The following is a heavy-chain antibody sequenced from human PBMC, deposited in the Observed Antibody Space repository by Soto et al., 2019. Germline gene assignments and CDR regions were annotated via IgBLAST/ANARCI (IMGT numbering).Heavy chain of an antibody. V-gene: IGHV3-74*01. CDR1: GFTFSSYW. Sequence: GGSLRLSCAASGFTFSSYWMHWVRQAPGKGLVWVSRINSDGSSTSYADSVKGRFTISRDNAKNMLYLQMNSLRAEDTAVYYCARGGSYSSSWYGDAFDIWGQGTMVTVSS. D-gene: IGHD6-13*01. CDR2: INSDGSST. CDR3: ARGGSYSSSWYGDAFDI. J-gene: IGHJ3*02.